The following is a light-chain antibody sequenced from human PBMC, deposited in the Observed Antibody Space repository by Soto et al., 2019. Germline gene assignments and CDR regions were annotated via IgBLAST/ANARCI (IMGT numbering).Light chain of an antibody. CDR3: LQHDSFPPT. CDR2: AAS. V-gene: IGKV1-17*03. CDR1: QDIGNH. Sequence: DIQITQSPSAMSASVVDRVTISCRASQDIGNHLAWFQQKPGKVPQRLIYAASSLQTGVPSRFSGSGSGTDFTLTINSLQPEDFATYYCLQHDSFPPTFGQGTRLEI. J-gene: IGKJ5*01.